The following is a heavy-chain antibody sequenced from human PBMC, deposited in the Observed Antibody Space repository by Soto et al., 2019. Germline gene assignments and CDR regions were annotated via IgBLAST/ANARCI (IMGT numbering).Heavy chain of an antibody. CDR3: AKAPPHRGWYGMDY. Sequence: GVLRLSCAASGFTFSSYAMSWVRQAPGKGLEWVSAISGSGGSTYYADSVKGRFTISRDNSKNTLYLQMNSLRAEDTAVYYCAKAPPHRGWYGMDYWGQGTLVTVSS. V-gene: IGHV3-23*01. J-gene: IGHJ4*02. CDR2: ISGSGGST. CDR1: GFTFSSYA. D-gene: IGHD6-19*01.